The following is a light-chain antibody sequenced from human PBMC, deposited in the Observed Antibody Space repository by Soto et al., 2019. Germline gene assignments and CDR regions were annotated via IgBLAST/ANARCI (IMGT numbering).Light chain of an antibody. V-gene: IGLV2-14*03. CDR1: SSDVGGYNF. CDR2: DLT. CDR3: ISYTHTNTYV. Sequence: QSALTQPASVSGSPGQSITISCTGTSSDVGGYNFVSWYQHHPAKAPKLMIYDLTYRPSGVSNRFSGSKSGNTAYLTISGLQAEDEADYYCISYTHTNTYVFGTGTKLTVL. J-gene: IGLJ1*01.